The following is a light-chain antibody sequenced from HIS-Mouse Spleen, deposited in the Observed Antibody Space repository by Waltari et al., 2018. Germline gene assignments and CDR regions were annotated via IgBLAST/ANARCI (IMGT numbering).Light chain of an antibody. Sequence: SYVLTQPPSVSVAPGKTARITCGGHNTGSKSVHRYQQKPGQAPVLVVYDDSDRPPGIPERFSGSNSGNTATLTISRVEAGDEADYYCQVWDSSSDPVVFGGGTKLTVL. J-gene: IGLJ2*01. V-gene: IGLV3-21*03. CDR1: NTGSKS. CDR3: QVWDSSSDPVV. CDR2: DDS.